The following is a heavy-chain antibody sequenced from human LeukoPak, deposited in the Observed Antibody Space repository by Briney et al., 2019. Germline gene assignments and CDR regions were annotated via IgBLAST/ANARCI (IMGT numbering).Heavy chain of an antibody. V-gene: IGHV4-30-2*01. CDR3: ARESHDSSPH. D-gene: IGHD3-22*01. J-gene: IGHJ4*02. Sequence: PSQTLSLTCAVSGGSISSGGYSWSWIRQPPGKGLEWIGEINHSGSTNYNPSLKSRVTISVDTSKNQFSLKLSSATAADTAVYYCARESHDSSPHWGQGTLVTVSS. CDR1: GGSISSGGYS. CDR2: INHSGST.